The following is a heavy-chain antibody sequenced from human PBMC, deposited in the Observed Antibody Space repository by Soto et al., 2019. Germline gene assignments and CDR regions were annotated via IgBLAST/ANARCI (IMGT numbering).Heavy chain of an antibody. Sequence: GGSLRLSCAASGFTFNSHGMHWVRQAPGKGLEWVALISYDGSNIHYVDSVKGRFTISRDNSKNTLYPQMNSLRPEDTAVYYCAKRGFCGGGRCYSFHFDYWGPGTLVTVSS. D-gene: IGHD2-15*01. CDR3: AKRGFCGGGRCYSFHFDY. V-gene: IGHV3-30*18. CDR1: GFTFNSHG. CDR2: ISYDGSNI. J-gene: IGHJ4*02.